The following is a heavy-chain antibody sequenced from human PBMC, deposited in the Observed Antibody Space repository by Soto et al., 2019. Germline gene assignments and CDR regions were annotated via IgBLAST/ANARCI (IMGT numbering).Heavy chain of an antibody. J-gene: IGHJ4*02. V-gene: IGHV4-34*01. CDR2: INHSGST. D-gene: IGHD3-22*01. Sequence: SETLSLTCAVYGGSFSGYYWSWIRQPPGKGLEWIGEINHSGSTNYNPSLKSRVTISVDTSKNQFSLKLSSVTAADTAVYYCFGGPYDSSGYRDYWGQGTLVTVSS. CDR1: GGSFSGYY. CDR3: FGGPYDSSGYRDY.